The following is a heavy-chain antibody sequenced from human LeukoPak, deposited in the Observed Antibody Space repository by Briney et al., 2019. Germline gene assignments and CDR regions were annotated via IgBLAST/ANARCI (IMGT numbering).Heavy chain of an antibody. CDR2: IYHSGST. D-gene: IGHD3-22*01. J-gene: IGHJ4*02. CDR1: GYSISSGYY. V-gene: IGHV4-38-2*01. CDR3: ARQKLDYYDSSGYYASDFDY. Sequence: SETLSLTCAVSGYSISSGYYWGWIRQPPGKGLEWIGSIYHSGSTYYNPSLKSRVTISVDTSKNQFSLKLSSVTAADTAVYYYARQKLDYYDSSGYYASDFDYWGQGTLVTVSS.